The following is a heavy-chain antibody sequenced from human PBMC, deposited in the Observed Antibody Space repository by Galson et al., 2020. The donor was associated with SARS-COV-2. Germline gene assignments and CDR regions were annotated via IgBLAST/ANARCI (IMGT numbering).Heavy chain of an antibody. J-gene: IGHJ6*02. V-gene: IGHV3-33*06. D-gene: IGHD6-6*01. CDR2: IWYDGSNK. CDR1: GFTFSSYG. CDR3: AKYSSSHAYGMDV. Sequence: GGSLRLSCAASGFTFSSYGMHWVRQAPGKGLEWVAVIWYDGSNKYYADSVKGRFTISRDNSKNTLYLQMNSLRAEDTAVYYCAKYSSSHAYGMDVWGQVTTVTVSS.